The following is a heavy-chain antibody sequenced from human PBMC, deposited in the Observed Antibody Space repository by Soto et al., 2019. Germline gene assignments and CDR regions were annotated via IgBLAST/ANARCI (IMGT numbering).Heavy chain of an antibody. J-gene: IGHJ4*02. Sequence: ASVTVSCTDSGYTFASYGRSWVRQAPGQGLEWMGWISAYNGNTNYAQKLQGRVTMTTDTSTSTAYMELRSLRSDDTAVYYCARGTTVETGSYWGQGTLVTSPQ. V-gene: IGHV1-18*01. CDR2: ISAYNGNT. CDR1: GYTFASYG. D-gene: IGHD4-17*01. CDR3: ARGTTVETGSY.